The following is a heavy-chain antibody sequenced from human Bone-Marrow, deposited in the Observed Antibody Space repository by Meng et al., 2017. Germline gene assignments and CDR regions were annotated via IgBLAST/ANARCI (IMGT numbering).Heavy chain of an antibody. D-gene: IGHD3-10*01. CDR3: ARRVGVRRNLVGMDV. Sequence: ETLSLTCAASGFTFSSYSMNWVRQAPGKGLEWVSSISSSSSYIYYADSVKGRFTISRDNAKNSLYLQMNSLRAEDTAVYYCARRVGVRRNLVGMDVWGQGTTVTVSS. CDR2: ISSSSSYI. CDR1: GFTFSSYS. V-gene: IGHV3-21*01. J-gene: IGHJ6*02.